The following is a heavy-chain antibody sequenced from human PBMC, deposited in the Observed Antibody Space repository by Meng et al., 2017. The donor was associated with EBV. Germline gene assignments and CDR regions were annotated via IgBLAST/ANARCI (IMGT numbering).Heavy chain of an antibody. CDR2: IYHSGST. Sequence: QGQLPESGPGLVKPSGTLALTCACSGGSISSSNWWSWVRQPPGKGLEWIGEIYHSGSTNYNPSLKSRVTISVDKSKNQFSLKLSSVTAADTAVYYCARRSLDYYDSSGFDYWGQGTLVTVSS. D-gene: IGHD3-22*01. CDR3: ARRSLDYYDSSGFDY. V-gene: IGHV4-4*02. CDR1: GGSISSSNW. J-gene: IGHJ4*02.